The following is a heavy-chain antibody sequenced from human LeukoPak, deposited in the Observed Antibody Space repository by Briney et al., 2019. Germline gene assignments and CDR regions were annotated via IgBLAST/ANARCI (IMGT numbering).Heavy chain of an antibody. Sequence: ETGGSLRLPCAASGITVSINYMSWVRQAPGKGLEWVSVIYSGGNTYYADSVKGRFTISRDNSKNTVYLQMNSLRAEDTAVYYCARGETSSYDYWGQGTLVTVSS. CDR2: IYSGGNT. J-gene: IGHJ4*02. CDR1: GITVSINY. CDR3: ARGETSSYDY. D-gene: IGHD2-2*01. V-gene: IGHV3-53*01.